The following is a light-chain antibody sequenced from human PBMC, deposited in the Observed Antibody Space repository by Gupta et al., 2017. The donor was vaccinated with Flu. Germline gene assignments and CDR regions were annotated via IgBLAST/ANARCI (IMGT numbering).Light chain of an antibody. Sequence: SPELTQHPAVSVALGQTVRLTCQGDSLRNSYAGRSQQKPGQAPVLVIYAKNNRPSGIPDRFSGSSSGNTATLTITGAQAEEEEDYYCNARDSTDNHQAVFGGGTKLTVL. CDR1: SLRNSY. V-gene: IGLV3-19*01. J-gene: IGLJ2*01. CDR2: AKN. CDR3: NARDSTDNHQAV.